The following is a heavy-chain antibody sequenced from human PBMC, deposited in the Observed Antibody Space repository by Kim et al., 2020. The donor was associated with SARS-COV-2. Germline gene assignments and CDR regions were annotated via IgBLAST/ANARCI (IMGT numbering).Heavy chain of an antibody. CDR3: ARNIVVVPAAILYYYYGMDV. CDR1: GYTFTSYY. CDR2: INPSGGST. J-gene: IGHJ6*02. V-gene: IGHV1-46*01. Sequence: ASVKVSCKASGYTFTSYYMHWVRQAPGQGLEWMGIINPSGGSTSYAQKLQGRVTMTRDTSTSTVYMELSSLRSEDTAVYYCARNIVVVPAAILYYYYGMDVGGQGTTVTVSS. D-gene: IGHD2-2*01.